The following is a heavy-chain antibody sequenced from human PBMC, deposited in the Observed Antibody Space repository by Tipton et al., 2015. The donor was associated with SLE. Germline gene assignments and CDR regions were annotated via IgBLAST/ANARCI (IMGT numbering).Heavy chain of an antibody. CDR2: IHYTGIT. D-gene: IGHD3-16*01. V-gene: IGHV4-59*02. CDR3: ARGDSADL. CDR1: GDSVRSFY. J-gene: IGHJ2*01. Sequence: GLVKPSETLSLTCTVSGDSVRSFYWSWIRLPPGKGLEWIGFIHYTGITNYSPSLKSRVSTSVDTSKNQFSLKLTSVTAADTAFYYCARGDSADLWGRGTLVTVSS.